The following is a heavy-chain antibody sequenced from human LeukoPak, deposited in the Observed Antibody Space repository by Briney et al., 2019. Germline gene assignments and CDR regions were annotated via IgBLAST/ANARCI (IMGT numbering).Heavy chain of an antibody. Sequence: SETLSLTCTVSGGSIGSSSYYWGWIRQPPGKGLEWIGSIYYSGSTYYNPSLKSRVTISVDTSKNQFSLKLSSVTAADTAVYYCARSRTGTTRFLDYWGQGTLVTVSS. V-gene: IGHV4-39*01. CDR2: IYYSGST. CDR1: GGSIGSSSYY. D-gene: IGHD1-1*01. CDR3: ARSRTGTTRFLDY. J-gene: IGHJ4*02.